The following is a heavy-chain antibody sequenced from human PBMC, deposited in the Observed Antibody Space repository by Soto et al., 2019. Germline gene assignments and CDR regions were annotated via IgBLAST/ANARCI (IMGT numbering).Heavy chain of an antibody. CDR2: ISGSGGST. D-gene: IGHD6-19*01. Sequence: GGSLRLSCPASGFTFRSYAMSWVRQAPGKGLEWVSAISGSGGSTYYAGSVKGRFTISRDNSKNTLYLQMNSLRAEDTAVYYCAKDSEQWLVGYYRMDVWGQGTTVTISS. CDR3: AKDSEQWLVGYYRMDV. CDR1: GFTFRSYA. V-gene: IGHV3-23*01. J-gene: IGHJ6*02.